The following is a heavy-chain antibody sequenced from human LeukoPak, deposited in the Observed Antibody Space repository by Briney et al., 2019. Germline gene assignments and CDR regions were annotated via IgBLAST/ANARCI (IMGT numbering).Heavy chain of an antibody. CDR1: GYTFTNYG. Sequence: ASVKVSCKASGYTFTNYGITWVRQAPGQGLEWMGWISGYQGSTKYAQNFQGRVTMTIGTSTSTAYIDLRSLRSDDTAIYFCARSELCTFTAGPFNYWGQGTLVGVSS. CDR3: ARSELCTFTAGPFNY. CDR2: ISGYQGST. J-gene: IGHJ4*02. D-gene: IGHD1-1*01. V-gene: IGHV1-18*01.